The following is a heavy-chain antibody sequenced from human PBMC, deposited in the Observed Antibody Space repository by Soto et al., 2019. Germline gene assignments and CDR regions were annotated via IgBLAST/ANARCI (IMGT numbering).Heavy chain of an antibody. V-gene: IGHV3-74*01. D-gene: IGHD2-2*02. J-gene: IGHJ5*02. Sequence: EVQLVESGGGLVQPGGSLRLSCAASGFTFSSYWMHWVRQAPGKGLVWVSRINSDGSSTSYADSVKGRFTISRDNAKNTLYLQMNSLRAEDTAVYYCARDTGYGSSTSCYTSWFDPWGQGTLVTVSS. CDR3: ARDTGYGSSTSCYTSWFDP. CDR1: GFTFSSYW. CDR2: INSDGSST.